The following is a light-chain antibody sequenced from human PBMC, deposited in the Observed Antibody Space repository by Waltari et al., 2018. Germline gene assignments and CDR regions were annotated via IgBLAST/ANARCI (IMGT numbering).Light chain of an antibody. CDR3: QQSYSTPQT. CDR1: QSISSY. J-gene: IGKJ2*01. V-gene: IGKV1-39*01. Sequence: DIQLTQSPSSLSASVGARVTITCQASQSISSYLNWFQQKPGKAPKILIYAASSLQSGVPSSFSGSRSGTDFTLTISSLQPEYFATYYCQQSYSTPQTFGQGTKLEIK. CDR2: AAS.